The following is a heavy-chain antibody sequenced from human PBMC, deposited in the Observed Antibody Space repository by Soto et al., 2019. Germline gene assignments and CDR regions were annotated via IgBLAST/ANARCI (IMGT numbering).Heavy chain of an antibody. CDR1: GGSISTYW. D-gene: IGHD2-15*01. J-gene: IGHJ4*02. CDR2: IYYSGST. CDR3: ARSRGSTRSFDY. V-gene: IGHV4-59*01. Sequence: SETLSLTCTDSGGSISTYWWSWIRQPPRKGLEWIGYIYYSGSTNYNPSLKSRVTISVDTSKNQFSLKLTSVTAADTAVYYCARSRGSTRSFDYWGQGTLVTVSS.